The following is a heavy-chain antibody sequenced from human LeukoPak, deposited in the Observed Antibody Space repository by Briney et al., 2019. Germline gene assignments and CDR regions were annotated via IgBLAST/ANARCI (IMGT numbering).Heavy chain of an antibody. J-gene: IGHJ6*03. CDR3: ARGAGTTVYYIDV. D-gene: IGHD1-7*01. CDR1: GFTFTTFP. Sequence: GGSLRLSCAASGFTFTTFPMHWVRQAPGKGLQWVAVISNDGTNTYYAHSVKGRFTISRDNSKNTLFLQMNSLTTEDTAVYYCARGAGTTVYYIDVWGDGTTVTVSS. V-gene: IGHV3-30*01. CDR2: ISNDGTNT.